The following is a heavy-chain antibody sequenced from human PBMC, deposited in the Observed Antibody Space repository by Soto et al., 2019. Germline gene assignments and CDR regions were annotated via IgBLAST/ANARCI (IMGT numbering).Heavy chain of an antibody. CDR3: ARGDCSSTSCRPYYFDY. V-gene: IGHV1-69*01. CDR2: IIPIFGTA. CDR1: GGTFSSYA. Sequence: QVQLVQSGAEVKKPGSSVKVSCKASGGTFSSYAISWVRQVPGQGLEWMGGIIPIFGTANYAQKFQGRVTITAGESTSTAYMELSSLRSEDTAVYYCARGDCSSTSCRPYYFDYWGQGTLVTVSS. J-gene: IGHJ4*02. D-gene: IGHD2-2*01.